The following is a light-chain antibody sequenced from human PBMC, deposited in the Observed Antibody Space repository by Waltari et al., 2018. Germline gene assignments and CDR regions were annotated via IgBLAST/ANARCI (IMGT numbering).Light chain of an antibody. J-gene: IGLJ2*01. CDR1: GGSIASDY. CDR2: ENF. Sequence: FLLTQPHSVSESPGKTITISCTRSGGSIASDYVQWYQQRPGSAPTTVIFENFQRPSVVPPRFSGSIDSSSNSASLIISGLKTEDEADYYCQSSDNNTVFFGGGTRLTVL. CDR3: QSSDNNTVF. V-gene: IGLV6-57*04.